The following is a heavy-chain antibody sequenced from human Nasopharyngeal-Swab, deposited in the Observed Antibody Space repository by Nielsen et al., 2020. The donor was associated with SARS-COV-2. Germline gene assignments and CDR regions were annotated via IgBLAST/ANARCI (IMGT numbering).Heavy chain of an antibody. J-gene: IGHJ4*02. CDR3: ARLGANRWMFRELSKGFDY. Sequence: SETLSLTCPVYGGSFSGYYCSWIRQPPGKGLEWIGEINHSVSTNYNPPLKSRVTISVDTSKNQFSLKLSSVTAADTAVYYCARLGANRWMFRELSKGFDYWGQGTLVTVSS. CDR1: GGSFSGYY. D-gene: IGHD3-10*02. V-gene: IGHV4-34*01. CDR2: INHSVST.